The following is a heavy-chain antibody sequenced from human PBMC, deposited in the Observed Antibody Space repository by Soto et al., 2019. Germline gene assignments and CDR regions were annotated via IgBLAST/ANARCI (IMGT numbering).Heavy chain of an antibody. J-gene: IGHJ5*02. CDR2: ISYDGSNK. D-gene: IGHD1-20*01. V-gene: IGHV3-30*18. CDR1: GFTFSSYG. CDR3: AKDPPGYNWMGSWFDP. Sequence: QVQLVESGGGVVQPGRSLRLSCAASGFTFSSYGMHWVRQAPGKGREGVAVISYDGSNKYYADSVKGRFTISRDNSKNTLYLQMNSLRAEDTAVYYCAKDPPGYNWMGSWFDPWGQGTLVTVSS.